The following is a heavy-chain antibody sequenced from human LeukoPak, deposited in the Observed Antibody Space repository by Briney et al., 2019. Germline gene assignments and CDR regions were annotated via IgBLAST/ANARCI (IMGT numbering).Heavy chain of an antibody. D-gene: IGHD3-22*01. V-gene: IGHV3-23*01. J-gene: IGHJ4*02. Sequence: GGSMSPPGAVYAIPLATIGMGWARRPQGRGLEWFAGIITIVGRTNYADSVKGRFTISRDNPKNTLYLQMNSLRVEDTAVYFCAKRGVVIRVILVGFQKEAYYFASWGQGALVTVSS. CDR3: AKRGVVIRVILVGFQKEAYYFAS. CDR1: AIPLATIG. CDR2: IITIVGRT.